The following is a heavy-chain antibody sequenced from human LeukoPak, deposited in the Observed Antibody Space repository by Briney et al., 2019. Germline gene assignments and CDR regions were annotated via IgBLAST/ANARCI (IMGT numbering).Heavy chain of an antibody. Sequence: ASVKVSCKAFGYTFTGYYMHWVRQAPGQGLEWMGWINPNSGGTNYAQKFQGRVTMTRDTSISTAYMELSRLRSDDTAVYYCASDSVEYSSSNWYFDLWGRGTLVTVSS. J-gene: IGHJ2*01. D-gene: IGHD6-6*01. CDR2: INPNSGGT. CDR1: GYTFTGYY. V-gene: IGHV1-2*02. CDR3: ASDSVEYSSSNWYFDL.